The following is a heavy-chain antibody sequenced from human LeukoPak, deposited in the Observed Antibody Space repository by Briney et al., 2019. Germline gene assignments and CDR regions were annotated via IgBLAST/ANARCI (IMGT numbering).Heavy chain of an antibody. D-gene: IGHD3-22*01. V-gene: IGHV1-2*02. CDR3: ARDLGYYDRREPA. CDR1: GYTFTGYY. CDR2: INPNSGGT. J-gene: IGHJ4*02. Sequence: GASVKVSCKASGYTFTGYYMHWVRQAPGQGLEWMGWINPNSGGTNYAQKFQGRVTMTRDTSISTAYMELSRLRSDDTAVYYCARDLGYYDRREPAWGRGTLVTVSS.